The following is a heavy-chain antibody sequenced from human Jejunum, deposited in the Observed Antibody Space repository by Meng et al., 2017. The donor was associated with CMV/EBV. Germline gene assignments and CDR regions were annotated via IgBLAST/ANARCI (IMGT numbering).Heavy chain of an antibody. CDR2: SYYSGTA. CDR3: ARGAQLLPPPTYYYYGVDV. V-gene: IGHV4-30-4*08. CDR1: GDYY. Sequence: GDYYWSWLRQPPGKGPEWIGYSYYSGTAYYNPSLKSRVTISVDTSKNQFSLRLSSVTAADTAVYYCARGAQLLPPPTYYYYGVDVWGQGTTVTVSS. D-gene: IGHD2-2*01. J-gene: IGHJ6*02.